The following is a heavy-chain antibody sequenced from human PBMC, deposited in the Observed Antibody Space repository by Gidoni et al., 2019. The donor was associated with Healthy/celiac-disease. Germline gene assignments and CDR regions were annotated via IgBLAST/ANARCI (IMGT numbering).Heavy chain of an antibody. Sequence: QVQLVHSGAEVKKPGASVKVSCKASGYTFPSYDLNWVRQATGQGLEWMGWMKPSSGDTGYAQKFQGRVTMTRNTSISTAYMELSSLRSEDTAVYYCARGGRGYCGSTSCPPLAFDIWGQGTMVTVSS. CDR3: ARGGRGYCGSTSCPPLAFDI. J-gene: IGHJ3*02. D-gene: IGHD2-2*01. CDR2: MKPSSGDT. CDR1: GYTFPSYD. V-gene: IGHV1-8*01.